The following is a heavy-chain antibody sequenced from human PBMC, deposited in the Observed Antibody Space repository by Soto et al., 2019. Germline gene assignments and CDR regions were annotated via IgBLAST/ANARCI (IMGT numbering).Heavy chain of an antibody. Sequence: SVKVSCKVSGGTFSSYAISWVRQAPGQGLEWTGGIIPIFGTANYAPKFQGRVTITADESTSTAYMELSSLRSEDTAVYYCARDTVDTAMVTSPFGYWGQGTLFTVSS. J-gene: IGHJ4*02. CDR3: ARDTVDTAMVTSPFGY. CDR2: IIPIFGTA. V-gene: IGHV1-69*13. CDR1: GGTFSSYA. D-gene: IGHD5-18*01.